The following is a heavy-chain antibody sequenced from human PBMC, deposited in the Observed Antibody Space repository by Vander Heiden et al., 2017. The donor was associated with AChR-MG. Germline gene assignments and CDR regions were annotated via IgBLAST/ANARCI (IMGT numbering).Heavy chain of an antibody. D-gene: IGHD6-13*01. J-gene: IGHJ4*02. CDR2: INNDGSST. V-gene: IGHV3-74*01. CDR3: ARDLQQLVPFY. Sequence: EVQLVESGGALVQPGGSLRLSCAASGFTFSSYWMHWVRQAPGKGLVWVSRINNDGSSTTYADSVKGRFTISRDNAKNTLYLQMNSLRAEDTAVYYCARDLQQLVPFYWGQGTLVSVSS. CDR1: GFTFSSYW.